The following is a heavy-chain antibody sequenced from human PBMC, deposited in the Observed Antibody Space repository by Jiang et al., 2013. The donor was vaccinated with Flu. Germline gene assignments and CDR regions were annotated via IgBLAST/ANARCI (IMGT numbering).Heavy chain of an antibody. J-gene: IGHJ4*02. CDR3: ARGSSGWYYYFDY. V-gene: IGHV6-1*01. CDR2: TYYRSKWYN. Sequence: WNWIRQSPSRGLEWLGRTYYRSKWYNDYAVSVKSRITINPDTSKNQFSLQLNSVTPEDTAVYYCARGSSGWYYYFDYWGQGTLVTVSS. D-gene: IGHD6-19*01.